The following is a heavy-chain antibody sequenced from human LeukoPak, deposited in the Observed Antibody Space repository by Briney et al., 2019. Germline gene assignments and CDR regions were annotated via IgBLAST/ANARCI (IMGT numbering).Heavy chain of an antibody. CDR1: GFDLSTYE. J-gene: IGHJ5*02. V-gene: IGHV3-48*03. Sequence: PGGSLRLSCAASGFDLSTYEMNWVRQAPGRGLEWIADITISGHTKNYADSVKGRFTISRDNARTSRYLQMNSLRVEDTGVYYCARGDPHADLWGQGTLVTVSS. CDR2: ITISGHTK. CDR3: ARGDPHADL.